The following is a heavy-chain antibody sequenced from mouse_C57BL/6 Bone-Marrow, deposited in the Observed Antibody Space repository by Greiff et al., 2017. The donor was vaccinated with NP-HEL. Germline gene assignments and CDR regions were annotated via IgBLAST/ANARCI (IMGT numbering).Heavy chain of an antibody. CDR1: GYTFTSYW. CDR2: IHPSDSDT. CDR3: AIRGVLWLRRGFAY. V-gene: IGHV1-74*01. D-gene: IGHD2-2*01. Sequence: QVHVKQPGAELVKPGASVKVSYKASGYTFTSYWMHWVKQRPGQGLEWIGRIHPSDSDTNYNQKFKGKATLTVDKSSSTAYMQLSSLTSEDSAVYYCAIRGVLWLRRGFAYWGQGTLVTVSA. J-gene: IGHJ3*01.